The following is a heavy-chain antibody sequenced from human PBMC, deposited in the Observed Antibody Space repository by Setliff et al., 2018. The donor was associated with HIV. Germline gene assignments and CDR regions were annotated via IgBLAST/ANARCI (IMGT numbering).Heavy chain of an antibody. Sequence: SVKVSCKASGGSFSSYALHWVRQAPGQGLEWMGNILPIFNKVNYAQKFRGRVTITADKSTSTAYMELSSLTSDDAAVYFCARDNVDSDSRTYLHHWGQGTLVTVSS. CDR2: ILPIFNKV. D-gene: IGHD3-22*01. V-gene: IGHV1-69*04. CDR1: GGSFSSYA. CDR3: ARDNVDSDSRTYLHH. J-gene: IGHJ5*02.